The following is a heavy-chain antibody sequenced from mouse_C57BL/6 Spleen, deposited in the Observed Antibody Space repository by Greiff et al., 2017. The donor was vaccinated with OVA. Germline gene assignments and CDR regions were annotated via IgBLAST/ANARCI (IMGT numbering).Heavy chain of an antibody. CDR1: GYTFTSYW. CDR2: IHPNSGST. D-gene: IGHD1-1*01. V-gene: IGHV1-64*01. Sequence: QVQLQQSGAELVKPGASVKLSCKASGYTFTSYWMHWVKQRPGQGLEWIGMIHPNSGSTNYNEKFKSEATLTVDKSSSTAYMQLSSLTSEDSAVYYCASSSTVVALYYYAMDYWGQGTSVTVSS. J-gene: IGHJ4*01. CDR3: ASSSTVVALYYYAMDY.